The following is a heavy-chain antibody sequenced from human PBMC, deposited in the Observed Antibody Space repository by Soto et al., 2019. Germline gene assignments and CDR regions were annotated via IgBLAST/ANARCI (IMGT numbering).Heavy chain of an antibody. CDR3: ARGGTTLDY. J-gene: IGHJ4*02. CDR2: ISAYNGNT. V-gene: IGHV1-18*01. D-gene: IGHD4-17*01. Sequence: QVQLVQSGAEVKKPGASVKVSCKASGYTFTNFGISWVRQAPGQGLEWMGWISAYNGNTNYAQKFQGRLTMTTDTTRSTAYMEVRSRRCDDTAVYYCARGGTTLDYWGKGTKLTVSS. CDR1: GYTFTNFG.